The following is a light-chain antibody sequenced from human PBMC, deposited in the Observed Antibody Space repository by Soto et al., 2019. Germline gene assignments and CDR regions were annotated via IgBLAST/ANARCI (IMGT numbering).Light chain of an antibody. V-gene: IGLV2-11*01. CDR1: GSDVGGYDY. Sequence: QSALTQPRSVSGSPGQSVTISCTGTGSDVGGYDYVSWYQQHPDKAPKLMIYDVSKRPSGVPDRFSGSKSGNTASLTISGLQAEDEADYYCYSYAGSSYVFGTGTKVTVL. CDR3: YSYAGSSYV. CDR2: DVS. J-gene: IGLJ1*01.